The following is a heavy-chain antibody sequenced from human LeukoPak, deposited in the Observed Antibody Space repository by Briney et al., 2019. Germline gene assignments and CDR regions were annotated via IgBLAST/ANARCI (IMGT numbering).Heavy chain of an antibody. CDR1: GGSISSSY. Sequence: SETLSLTCTVSGGSISSSYWTWIRQPAGKGLEWIGRIYTSGTTNYNPSLKSRVTMSLDTSKNQLSLKLSSVTAADTAVYYCARETYGSGSYYYYYFYMDVWGKGTTVTISS. J-gene: IGHJ6*03. V-gene: IGHV4-4*07. CDR3: ARETYGSGSYYYYYFYMDV. D-gene: IGHD3-10*01. CDR2: IYTSGTT.